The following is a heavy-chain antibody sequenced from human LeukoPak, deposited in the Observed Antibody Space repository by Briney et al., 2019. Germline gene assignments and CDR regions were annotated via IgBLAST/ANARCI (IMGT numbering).Heavy chain of an antibody. V-gene: IGHV4-39*07. CDR1: GVSISSGSYY. CDR2: IYYSGST. J-gene: IGHJ4*02. CDR3: ARVGYAGSGSYWPFPFDY. D-gene: IGHD3-10*01. Sequence: SETLSVTCTVSGVSISSGSYYWGWIRQPPGKGLEWIGSIYYSGSTYYNPSLKSRVTISVDTSKNQFSLKLSSVTAADTAVYYCARVGYAGSGSYWPFPFDYWGQGTLVTVSS.